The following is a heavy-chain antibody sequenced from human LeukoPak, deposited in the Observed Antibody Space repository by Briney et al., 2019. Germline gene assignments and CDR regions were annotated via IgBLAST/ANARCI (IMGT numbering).Heavy chain of an antibody. Sequence: PSETLSLTCTVSGGSISSYYWSWIRQPPGKGLEWIGYIYYSGSTNYNPSLKSRATISVDTSKNQLSLKLSSVTAADTAVYYCARLRGGVVVTAYWYFDLWGRGTLVTVSS. CDR3: ARLRGGVVVTAYWYFDL. V-gene: IGHV4-59*08. J-gene: IGHJ2*01. CDR2: IYYSGST. CDR1: GGSISSYY. D-gene: IGHD2-21*02.